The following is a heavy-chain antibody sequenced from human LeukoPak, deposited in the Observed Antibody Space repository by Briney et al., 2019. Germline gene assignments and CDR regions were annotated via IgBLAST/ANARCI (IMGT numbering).Heavy chain of an antibody. CDR3: ARDRRNYYDSSGQSDY. D-gene: IGHD3-22*01. Sequence: ASVKVSCKASGYTFTSYGISWVRQAPGQGLEWMGWISAYNGNTNYAQKLQGRVTMTTDTSTSTAYMELRSLRSDDTAVYYCARDRRNYYDSSGQSDYWGQGTLVTVSS. J-gene: IGHJ4*02. CDR2: ISAYNGNT. V-gene: IGHV1-18*01. CDR1: GYTFTSYG.